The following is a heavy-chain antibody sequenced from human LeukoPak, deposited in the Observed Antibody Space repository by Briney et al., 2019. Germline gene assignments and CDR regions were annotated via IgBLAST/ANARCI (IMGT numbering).Heavy chain of an antibody. D-gene: IGHD3-3*01. J-gene: IGHJ4*02. V-gene: IGHV3-33*06. CDR3: AKDRITIFGVVPDY. CDR2: ILSDGSKE. CDR1: GFTFSSYG. Sequence: GSLRLSCAASGFTFSSYGMHWVRQAPGKGLEWVAVILSDGSKEFYTDSVKGRFTISRDNSKNTLYLQMDSLRAEDTAVYYCAKDRITIFGVVPDYWGQGTLVTVSS.